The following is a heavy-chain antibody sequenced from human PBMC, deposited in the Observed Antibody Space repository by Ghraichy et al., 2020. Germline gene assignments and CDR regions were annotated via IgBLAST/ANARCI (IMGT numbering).Heavy chain of an antibody. CDR1: GFTVSSTY. CDR3: ARDDVN. CDR2: IYSGGRT. Sequence: GGSLRLSCAASGFTVSSTYMSWVRQAPGKGLEWVSVIYSGGRTFYAYSVKGRFTISRDNYKNTLNLQMNSLTAADTALYYCARDDVNWGQGTLVTVAS. J-gene: IGHJ4*02. V-gene: IGHV3-66*01.